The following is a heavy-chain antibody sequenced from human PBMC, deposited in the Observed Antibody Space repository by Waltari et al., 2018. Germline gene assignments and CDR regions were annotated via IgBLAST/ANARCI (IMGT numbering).Heavy chain of an antibody. Sequence: EVQLVESGGGLVQPGGSLRLSCAGSGFTFGVKSMHWIRQAPGKGLEWVSYISASSAAIYYADSVKGRFTISRDNAKNLLFLQMSNLGAEDMAVYYCATEPAPGAGINYWGQGILVTVSS. J-gene: IGHJ4*02. V-gene: IGHV3-48*01. CDR1: GFTFGVKS. CDR3: ATEPAPGAGINY. CDR2: ISASSAAI. D-gene: IGHD6-19*01.